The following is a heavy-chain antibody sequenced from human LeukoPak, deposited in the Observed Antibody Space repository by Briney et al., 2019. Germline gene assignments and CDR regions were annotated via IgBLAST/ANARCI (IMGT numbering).Heavy chain of an antibody. CDR1: GFIFSSYW. D-gene: IGHD6-13*01. CDR2: IKQDGSEK. J-gene: IGHJ4*02. CDR3: ARAYSSSWDY. V-gene: IGHV3-7*01. Sequence: GGSLRLSCAASGFIFSSYWMSWVRQAPGKGLEWAANIKQDGSEKYYVDSVKGRFTISRDNAKNSLYLQMNSLRAEDTAVYYCARAYSSSWDYWGQGTLVTVSS.